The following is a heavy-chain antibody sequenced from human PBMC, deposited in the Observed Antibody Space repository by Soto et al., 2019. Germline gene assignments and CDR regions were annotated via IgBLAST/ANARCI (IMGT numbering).Heavy chain of an antibody. CDR2: IYSGGST. V-gene: IGHV3-66*01. CDR1: GFTVSSNY. J-gene: IGHJ4*02. CDR3: ARDLKLTGSLDY. D-gene: IGHD3-9*01. Sequence: GGSLRLSCAASGFTVSSNYMSWVRQAPGKGLEWVSVIYSGGSTYYADSVKDRFTISRDNSKNTLYLQMNSLRAEDTAVYYCARDLKLTGSLDYWGQGTLVTVSS.